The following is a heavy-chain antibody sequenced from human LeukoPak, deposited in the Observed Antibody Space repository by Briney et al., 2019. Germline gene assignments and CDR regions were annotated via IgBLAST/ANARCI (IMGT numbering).Heavy chain of an antibody. D-gene: IGHD4-17*01. CDR3: ATLGVNTVTWPQNVT. CDR1: GFIFSNFA. J-gene: IGHJ5*02. CDR2: IRHSGGTT. V-gene: IGHV3-23*01. Sequence: GGSLRLSCATSGFIFSNFAMSWVRQAPGKGLEWLSAIRHSGGTTYYADSVEGRFTISSDNSKNTLYLQMNNLRAEDTAVHYCATLGVNTVTWPQNVTWAKGTLVTV.